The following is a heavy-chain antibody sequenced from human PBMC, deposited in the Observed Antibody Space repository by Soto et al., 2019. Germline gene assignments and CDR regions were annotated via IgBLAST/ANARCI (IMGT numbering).Heavy chain of an antibody. CDR2: ISSSGSTI. Sequence: EVQLVESGGGLVQPGGSLRLSCAASGFTFSSYEMNWVRQAPGKGLEWVSYISSSGSTIYYADSVKGRFTISRDNAKNSLYLQMNSLRAEDTAVYYCAREGSSGNYYYGMDVWGQGTTVTVSS. V-gene: IGHV3-48*03. CDR3: AREGSSGNYYYGMDV. D-gene: IGHD6-6*01. CDR1: GFTFSSYE. J-gene: IGHJ6*02.